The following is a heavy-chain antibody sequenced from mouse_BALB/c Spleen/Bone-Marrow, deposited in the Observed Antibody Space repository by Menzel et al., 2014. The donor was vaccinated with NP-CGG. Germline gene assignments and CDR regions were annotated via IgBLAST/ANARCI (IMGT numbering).Heavy chain of an antibody. V-gene: IGHV1-4*01. CDR1: GYTFTNYT. Sequence: VKVVDSGAELARPGASVKMSCKASGYTFTNYTMHWVKQRPGQGLEWIGYINPSSGYTNYNQKFKDTATLTADKSSSTAYMQLSSLTSADSAVYYCARGKTGFYGMDYWGQGASVSVSS. J-gene: IGHJ4*01. CDR2: INPSSGYT. CDR3: ARGKTGFYGMDY. D-gene: IGHD4-1*01.